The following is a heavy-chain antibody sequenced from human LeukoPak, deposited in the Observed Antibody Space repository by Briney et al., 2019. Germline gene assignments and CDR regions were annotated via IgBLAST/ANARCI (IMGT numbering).Heavy chain of an antibody. J-gene: IGHJ6*03. CDR3: ARDLKKFVRTYYYYDYMDV. D-gene: IGHD6-6*01. CDR1: GFSVSSNY. CDR2: IYSGGST. V-gene: IGHV3-53*01. Sequence: GGSLRLSRAASGFSVSSNYISWVRQAPGKGLEWVSVIYSGGSTYYVESVKGPFTISRDNAKNSLFLQMNSLRAEDTAVYYCARDLKKFVRTYYYYDYMDVWGKGTTVTVSS.